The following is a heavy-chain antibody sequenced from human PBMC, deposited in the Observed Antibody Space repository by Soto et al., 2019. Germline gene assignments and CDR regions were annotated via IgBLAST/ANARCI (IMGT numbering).Heavy chain of an antibody. D-gene: IGHD6-19*01. CDR3: ARESSGWPRFDY. CDR2: ISAYNGNT. CDR1: GYTFTSYG. Sequence: ASVKVSCRASGYTFTSYGISWVRQAPGQGLEWMGWISAYNGNTNYAQKLQGRVTMTTDTSTSTAYMELRSLRSDDTAVYYCARESSGWPRFDYWGQGTLVTVSS. V-gene: IGHV1-18*01. J-gene: IGHJ4*02.